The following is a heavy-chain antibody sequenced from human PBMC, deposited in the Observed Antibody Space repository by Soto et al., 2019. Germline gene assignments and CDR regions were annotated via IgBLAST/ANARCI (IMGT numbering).Heavy chain of an antibody. D-gene: IGHD3-16*01. CDR3: ARGNPFNYAGFDV. J-gene: IGHJ6*02. CDR2: MNAKSGDT. Sequence: ASVKVSCKASGYTFSDFDINWLRQAAGQGPEWMGWMNAKSGDTFSTQRLQGKFNMTWDTSLSTAYMEVGSLTSDDAAIYYCARGNPFNYAGFDVWGQGTTVTVSS. CDR1: GYTFSDFD. V-gene: IGHV1-8*01.